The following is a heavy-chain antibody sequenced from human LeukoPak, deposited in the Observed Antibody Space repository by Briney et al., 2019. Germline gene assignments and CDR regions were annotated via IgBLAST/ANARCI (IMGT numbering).Heavy chain of an antibody. Sequence: PGGSLRLSXAASGFTFSDYYMSWIRQAPGKGLEWVSSISSSSSYIYYADSVKGRFTISRDNAKNSLYLQMNSLRAEDTAVYYCARDGGWSSTSCYVSWGQGTLVTVSS. CDR2: ISSSSSYI. D-gene: IGHD2-2*01. J-gene: IGHJ4*02. CDR1: GFTFSDYY. CDR3: ARDGGWSSTSCYVS. V-gene: IGHV3-11*06.